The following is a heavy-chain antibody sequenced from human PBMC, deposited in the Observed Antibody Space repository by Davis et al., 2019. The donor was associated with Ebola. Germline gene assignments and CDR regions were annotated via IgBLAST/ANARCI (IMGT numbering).Heavy chain of an antibody. CDR3: AKDPQWLVQSDHSRHRRGH. CDR2: ISGSGGST. J-gene: IGHJ4*02. D-gene: IGHD6-19*01. V-gene: IGHV3-23*01. CDR1: GFTFSSYA. Sequence: GGSLRLSCAASGFTFSSYAMSWVRQAPGKGLEWVSAISGSGGSTYYADSVKGRFTISRDNSKNTLYLQMNSLRAEDTAVYYCAKDPQWLVQSDHSRHRRGHWGQGTLVTVSS.